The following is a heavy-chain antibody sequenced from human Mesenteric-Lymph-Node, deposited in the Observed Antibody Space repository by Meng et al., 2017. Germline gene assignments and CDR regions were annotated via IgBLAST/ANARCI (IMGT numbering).Heavy chain of an antibody. CDR1: GFTFSSYA. Sequence: GGSLRLSCAASGFTFSSYAMHWVRQAPGKGLEWVAVISYDGSNKYYADSVKGRFTISRDNSKNTLSLQMNSLRVDDTAVYYCARLYSGSVDYWGQGTLVTVSS. V-gene: IGHV3-30*14. CDR2: ISYDGSNK. CDR3: ARLYSGSVDY. D-gene: IGHD1-26*01. J-gene: IGHJ4*02.